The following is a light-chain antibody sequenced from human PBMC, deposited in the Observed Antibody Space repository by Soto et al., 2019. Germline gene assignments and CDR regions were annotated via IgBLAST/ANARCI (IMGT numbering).Light chain of an antibody. CDR2: TTN. V-gene: IGLV1-44*01. CDR3: AAWDDSLTGHV. J-gene: IGLJ1*01. Sequence: QAALTQPHSASGTPGQGVTISFSGSSSKIGTSSFQWLQQLPGTAPKLLISTTNQRPSGVTERFSGSKSGTSASLAISGLQSEDEADYYCAAWDDSLTGHVFGTGTKVTVL. CDR1: SSKIGTSS.